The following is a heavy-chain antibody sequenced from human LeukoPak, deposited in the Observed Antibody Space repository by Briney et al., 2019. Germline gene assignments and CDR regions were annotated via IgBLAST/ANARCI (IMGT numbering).Heavy chain of an antibody. J-gene: IGHJ4*02. D-gene: IGHD3-22*01. CDR3: ARGPHTGVNYYDSSGYYY. CDR1: GGSFSGYY. CDR2: INHSGST. Sequence: SETLSLTCAVYGGSFSGYYWSWIRQPPGKGLEWIWEINHSGSTNYNPSLKSRVTISVDTSKNQFSLKLSSVTAADTAVYYCARGPHTGVNYYDSSGYYYWGQGTLVTVHS. V-gene: IGHV4-34*01.